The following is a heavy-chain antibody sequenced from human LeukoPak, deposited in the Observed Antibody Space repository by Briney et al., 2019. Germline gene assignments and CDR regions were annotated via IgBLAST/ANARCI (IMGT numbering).Heavy chain of an antibody. Sequence: SETLSLTCTVSGGSISSGGYYWSWIRQHPGKGLEWIGYIYYSGSTYYNPSLKSRVTISVDTSKNQFSLKLGSVTAADTAVYYCARNPAYYDFWSGYYFDYWGQGTLVTVSS. J-gene: IGHJ4*02. CDR3: ARNPAYYDFWSGYYFDY. CDR1: GGSISSGGYY. CDR2: IYYSGST. D-gene: IGHD3-3*01. V-gene: IGHV4-31*03.